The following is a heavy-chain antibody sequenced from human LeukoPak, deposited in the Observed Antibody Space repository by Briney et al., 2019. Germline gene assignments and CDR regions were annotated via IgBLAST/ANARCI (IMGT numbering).Heavy chain of an antibody. D-gene: IGHD6-6*01. CDR2: INPNSGGT. V-gene: IGHV1-2*02. J-gene: IGHJ4*02. CDR3: ARVVVIAARPERLYYFDY. Sequence: ASVKVSCKASGYTFTSYYMHWVRQAPGQGLEWMGWINPNSGGTNYAQKFQGRITMTRDTSISTAYMELSRLRSDDTAVYYCARVVVIAARPERLYYFDYWGQGTLVTASS. CDR1: GYTFTSYY.